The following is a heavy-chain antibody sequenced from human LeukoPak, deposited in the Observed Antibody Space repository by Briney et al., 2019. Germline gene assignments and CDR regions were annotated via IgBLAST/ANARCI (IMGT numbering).Heavy chain of an antibody. Sequence: SETLSLTCTVSGGSISSYYWSWIRQPPGKGLEWIGYIYYSGSTNYNPSLKSRVTVSVDTPKNQFSLKLSSVTAADTAVYYCARQGGGFWYFDLWGRGTLVTVSS. J-gene: IGHJ2*01. D-gene: IGHD6-25*01. CDR3: ARQGGGFWYFDL. V-gene: IGHV4-59*08. CDR2: IYYSGST. CDR1: GGSISSYY.